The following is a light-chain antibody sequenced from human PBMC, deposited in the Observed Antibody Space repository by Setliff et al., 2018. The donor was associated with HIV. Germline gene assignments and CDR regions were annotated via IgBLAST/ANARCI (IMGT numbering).Light chain of an antibody. J-gene: IGLJ1*01. V-gene: IGLV2-11*01. CDR1: SSDVGNYNY. CDR3: SSYAGSYTSLFG. CDR2: DVT. Sequence: SALTQPRSVSGSPGQSVTIPCTGTSSDVGNYNYVSWYQQHPGKAPKLMIYDVTKRPSGVPDRFSGSKSGNTASLTISGLQAEDEADYYCSSYAGSYTSLFGFGTGTKV.